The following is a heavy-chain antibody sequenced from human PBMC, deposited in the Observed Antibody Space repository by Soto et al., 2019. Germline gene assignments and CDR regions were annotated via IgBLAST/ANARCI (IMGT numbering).Heavy chain of an antibody. V-gene: IGHV4-39*02. CDR3: ARDLWFGELTYYYYYGMDV. Sequence: SETLSLTCTVSGGSISSSSYYWGWIRQPPGKGLEWIGSIYYSGSTYYNPSLKSRVTISVDTSKNQFSLKLSSVTAADTAVYYCARDLWFGELTYYYYYGMDVWGQGTTVTVSS. CDR1: GGSISSSSYY. CDR2: IYYSGST. D-gene: IGHD3-10*01. J-gene: IGHJ6*02.